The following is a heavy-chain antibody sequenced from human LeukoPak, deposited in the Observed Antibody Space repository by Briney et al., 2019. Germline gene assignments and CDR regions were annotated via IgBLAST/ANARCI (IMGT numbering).Heavy chain of an antibody. D-gene: IGHD5-12*01. CDR2: IYPRESP. CDR3: AREWHHVFDY. CDR1: GGSISSYS. V-gene: IGHV4-4*07. J-gene: IGHJ4*02. Sequence: PSETLSLTCTVSGGSISSYSWSWMRQPAGKGLEWIWLIYPRESPNYNPSLKSRVIMSVDKSKNQFSLKLRSVTAADTAVYYCAREWHHVFDYWGQGNLVTVSS.